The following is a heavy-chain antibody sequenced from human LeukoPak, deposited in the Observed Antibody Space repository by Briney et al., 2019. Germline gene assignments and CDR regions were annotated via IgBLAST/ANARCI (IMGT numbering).Heavy chain of an antibody. CDR1: GFTFSSYA. CDR3: AKDGREWPRSFDY. D-gene: IGHD5-12*01. J-gene: IGHJ4*02. V-gene: IGHV3-23*01. CDR2: ISGSGGST. Sequence: HPGGSLRLSCAASGFTFSSYAMSWVRQAPGKGLEWVSGISGSGGSTYYADSVKGRFTISRDNSKNTLYLQMNSLRAEDTAVYYCAKDGREWPRSFDYWGQGTLVTVSS.